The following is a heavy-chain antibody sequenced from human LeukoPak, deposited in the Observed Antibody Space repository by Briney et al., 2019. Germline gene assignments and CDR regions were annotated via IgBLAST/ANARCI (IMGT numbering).Heavy chain of an antibody. J-gene: IGHJ6*02. V-gene: IGHV1-46*01. CDR1: GYTFTSYY. D-gene: IGHD1-26*01. CDR3: ARTSSSGSYYPYGMDV. CDR2: INPSGGST. Sequence: ASVMVSCKASGYTFTSYYMHWVRQAPGQGLEWMGIINPSGGSTSYAQKFQGRVTMTSDTSTSTVYMELSSLRSEDTAVYYCARTSSSGSYYPYGMDVWDQGTTVTVSS.